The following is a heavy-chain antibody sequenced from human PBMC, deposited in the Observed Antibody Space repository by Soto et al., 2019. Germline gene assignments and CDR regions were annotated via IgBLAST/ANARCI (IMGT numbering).Heavy chain of an antibody. D-gene: IGHD2-8*02. J-gene: IGHJ5*02. CDR3: ARGYCTATICDPWFDP. CDR1: GYAFSSYW. Sequence: GESLKISCQGSGYAFSSYWIAWVRQMPGKGLEWMGIIYPGDSDTRYSPSFQRQVTISVDKSITTAYLQWSSLKASDTAMYYCARGYCTATICDPWFDPWGQGTLVTVSS. CDR2: IYPGDSDT. V-gene: IGHV5-51*01.